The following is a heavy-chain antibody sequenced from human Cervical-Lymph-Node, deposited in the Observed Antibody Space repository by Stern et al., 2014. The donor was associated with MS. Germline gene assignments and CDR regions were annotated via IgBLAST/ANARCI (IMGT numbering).Heavy chain of an antibody. CDR1: GFSLDTRGVG. V-gene: IGHV2-5*01. J-gene: IGHJ4*02. CDR3: TYDPDF. CDR2: IYWNDEK. Sequence: SGPTLVKPTQTLTLTCSFSGFSLDTRGVGVGWIRQPPGKALEWLALIYWNDEKRYSPSLEHRLSITKDTSKNQVVLTMTNMDPVDTGTYYCTYDPDFWGQGTLVTVSS.